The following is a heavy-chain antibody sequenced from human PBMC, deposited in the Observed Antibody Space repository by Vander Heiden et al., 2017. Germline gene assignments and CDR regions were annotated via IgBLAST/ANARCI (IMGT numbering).Heavy chain of an antibody. J-gene: IGHJ3*02. CDR1: GFTFSSYG. Sequence: QVQLVESGGGVVQPGRSLRLSCAASGFTFSSYGMHWVRQAPGKGLEWVAVIWYDGSNKYYADSVKGRFTISRDNSKNTLYLQMNSLRAEDTAVYYCASVFYYGSSWAAFDIWGQGTMVTVSS. CDR2: IWYDGSNK. D-gene: IGHD3-22*01. V-gene: IGHV3-33*01. CDR3: ASVFYYGSSWAAFDI.